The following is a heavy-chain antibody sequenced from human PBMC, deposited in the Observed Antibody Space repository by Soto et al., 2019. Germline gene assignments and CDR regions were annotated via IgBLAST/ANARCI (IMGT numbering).Heavy chain of an antibody. Sequence: QVQLVESGGGLVPPGGSLRLSCAGSGFTFGDSYMSWIRQAPGKGLEWLSYISPGSRYPAYADSVKGRITISRDNARRSLFLQMTSLTAEDTAMYYCVRGGGGGLFDPWGQGTMVTVSS. CDR2: ISPGSRYP. CDR1: GFTFGDSY. V-gene: IGHV3-11*05. J-gene: IGHJ5*02. CDR3: VRGGGGGLFDP. D-gene: IGHD2-15*01.